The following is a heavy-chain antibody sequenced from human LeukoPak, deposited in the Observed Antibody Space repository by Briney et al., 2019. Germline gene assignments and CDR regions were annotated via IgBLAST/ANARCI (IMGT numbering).Heavy chain of an antibody. D-gene: IGHD3-10*01. J-gene: IGHJ6*02. V-gene: IGHV1-2*04. Sequence: ASVKVSCKASGYTFTGYYMHWVRQAPGQGLEWMGWINPNSGGTNYAQKFQGWVTMTRDTSISTAYMELSRLRSDDTAVYYCARVQVGLLWFGELTPYYYYGMDVWGQGTTVTVSS. CDR1: GYTFTGYY. CDR3: ARVQVGLLWFGELTPYYYYGMDV. CDR2: INPNSGGT.